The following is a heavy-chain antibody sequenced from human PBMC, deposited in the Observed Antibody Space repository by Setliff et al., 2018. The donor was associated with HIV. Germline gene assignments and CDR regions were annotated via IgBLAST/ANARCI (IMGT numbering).Heavy chain of an antibody. Sequence: SETLSLTCAVYGGSFRGYYWSWIRQPPGKGLEWIGEINHSRSTNYHLSLKSRVTMSVDTPKNQFSLKVNSVTAADTAVYYCARGRHYSSSAPFGIDFWGQGTLVTVSS. CDR2: INHSRST. V-gene: IGHV4-34*01. CDR3: ARGRHYSSSAPFGIDF. D-gene: IGHD6-6*01. CDR1: GGSFRGYY. J-gene: IGHJ4*02.